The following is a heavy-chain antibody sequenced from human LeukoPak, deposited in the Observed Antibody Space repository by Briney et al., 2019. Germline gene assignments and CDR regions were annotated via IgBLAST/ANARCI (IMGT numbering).Heavy chain of an antibody. CDR1: GGSISSYY. Sequence: SDTLSLTCTVSGGSISSYYWSWIRQPPGKGLEWIGYNYTSGSTKYNPSLKSRVTISVDTSKNQFSLKLSSVTAADTAVYYCARQASSGWYNWFDPWGQGTLVTVSS. D-gene: IGHD6-19*01. CDR3: ARQASSGWYNWFDP. J-gene: IGHJ5*02. CDR2: NYTSGST. V-gene: IGHV4-4*09.